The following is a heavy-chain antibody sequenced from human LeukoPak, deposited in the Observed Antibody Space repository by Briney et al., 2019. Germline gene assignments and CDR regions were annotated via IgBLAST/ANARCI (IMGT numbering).Heavy chain of an antibody. J-gene: IGHJ4*02. Sequence: PGGSLRLSCAASGFTFSSYAMHWVRQAPGKGLEWVAVISYDGSNKYYADSVKGRFTISRDNSKNTLYLQMNSLRAEDTAVYYCARTYDYVWGSLDYWGQGTLVTVSS. CDR2: ISYDGSNK. V-gene: IGHV3-30-3*01. CDR1: GFTFSSYA. D-gene: IGHD3-16*01. CDR3: ARTYDYVWGSLDY.